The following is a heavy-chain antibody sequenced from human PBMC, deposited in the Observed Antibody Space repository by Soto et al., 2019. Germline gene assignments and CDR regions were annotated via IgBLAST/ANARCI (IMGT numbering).Heavy chain of an antibody. CDR1: GFTFSSYG. V-gene: IGHV3-30*18. CDR3: AKGLGPGYYYYYMDV. J-gene: IGHJ6*03. CDR2: ISYDGSNK. Sequence: GGSLRLSCAASGFTFSSYGMHWVRQAPGKGLEWVAVISYDGSNKYYADSVKGRFTISRDNSKNTLYLQMNSLRAEDTAVYYCAKGLGPGYYYYYMDVWGKGTTVTVS. D-gene: IGHD6-19*01.